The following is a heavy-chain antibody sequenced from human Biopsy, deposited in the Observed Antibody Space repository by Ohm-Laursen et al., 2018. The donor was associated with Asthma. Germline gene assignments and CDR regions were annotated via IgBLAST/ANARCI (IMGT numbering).Heavy chain of an antibody. J-gene: IGHJ4*02. D-gene: IGHD6-6*01. Sequence: SVKVSCKPSGYTFTSYGISWVRQAPGQGLEWMGGIIPIFGTANYAQKFQGRVTITADESTSTAYMELSSLRSEDTAVYYCARERIAARQRRYYFDYWGQGTLVTVSS. CDR1: GYTFTSYG. CDR2: IIPIFGTA. V-gene: IGHV1-69*13. CDR3: ARERIAARQRRYYFDY.